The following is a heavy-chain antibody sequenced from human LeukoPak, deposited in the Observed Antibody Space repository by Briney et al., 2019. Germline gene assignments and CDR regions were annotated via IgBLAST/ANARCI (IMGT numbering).Heavy chain of an antibody. CDR3: AKDGGVDY. D-gene: IGHD3-3*01. J-gene: IGHJ4*02. CDR1: GFTFSNYY. CDR2: ISHSGDTI. Sequence: GGSLRLSCAASGFTFSNYYMAWIRQAPGKGLEWVSSISHSGDTIYDADSVKGRFTISRDNAKNSLYLQMNSLRIDDTAVYYCAKDGGVDYWGQGTLVTVSS. V-gene: IGHV3-11*04.